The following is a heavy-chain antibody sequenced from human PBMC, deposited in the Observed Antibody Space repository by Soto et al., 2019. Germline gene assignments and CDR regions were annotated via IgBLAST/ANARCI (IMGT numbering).Heavy chain of an antibody. Sequence: SGPTLVNPTQTLTLTCTFSGFSLSTSGMCVSWIRQPPGKALEWLARIDWDDDKYYSTSLKTRLTNSKDTSKNQVVLTMTNMDPVDTATYYCARMERILEWNLEYYYYLDVWGKGTKVTVPS. V-gene: IGHV2-70*11. CDR2: IDWDDDK. J-gene: IGHJ6*03. CDR1: GFSLSTSGMC. CDR3: ARMERILEWNLEYYYYLDV. D-gene: IGHD3-3*01.